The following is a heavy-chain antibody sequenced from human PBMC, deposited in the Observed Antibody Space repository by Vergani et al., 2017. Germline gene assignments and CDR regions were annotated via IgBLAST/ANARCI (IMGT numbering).Heavy chain of an antibody. CDR3: TRTTRGSSGSYRGPFDY. Sequence: QVQLVESGGGVVQPGRSLRLSCAASGFTFSSYAMHWVRQAPGKGLEWVAVISYDGSNKYYADSVHGRFTISRDNSKTTLYLQMNSLRAEDTAVYYCTRTTRGSSGSYRGPFDYWGQGTLVTVSS. CDR1: GFTFSSYA. V-gene: IGHV3-30*01. D-gene: IGHD1-26*01. J-gene: IGHJ4*02. CDR2: ISYDGSNK.